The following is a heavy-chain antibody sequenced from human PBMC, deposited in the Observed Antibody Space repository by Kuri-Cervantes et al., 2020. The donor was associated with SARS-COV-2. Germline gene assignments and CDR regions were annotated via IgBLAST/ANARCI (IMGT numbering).Heavy chain of an antibody. V-gene: IGHV4-59*12. Sequence: GSLRLSCTVSGGSISSYYWSWIRQPPGKGLEWIGYIYYSGSTNYNPSLKSRVTISVDTSKNQFSLKLSSVTAADTAVYYCAREVITFGGGQPLDYWGQGTLVTVSS. CDR2: IYYSGST. CDR3: AREVITFGGGQPLDY. CDR1: GGSISSYY. D-gene: IGHD3-16*01. J-gene: IGHJ4*02.